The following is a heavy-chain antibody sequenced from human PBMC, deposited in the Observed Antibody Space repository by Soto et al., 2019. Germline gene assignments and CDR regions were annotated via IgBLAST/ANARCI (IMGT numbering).Heavy chain of an antibody. D-gene: IGHD3-10*01. CDR1: GFSLSNARMG. V-gene: IGHV2-26*01. CDR2: IFSNDEK. J-gene: IGHJ6*02. CDR3: ARVRGVINQMDV. Sequence: QVTLKESGPVLVKPTETLTLTCTVSGFSLSNARMGVSWIRQPPGKALEWLAHIFSNDEKSYSTSLKSRLTIXKVXSNRQVGLTMTNMDPVDTATYYRARVRGVINQMDVWGQGTTVTVSS.